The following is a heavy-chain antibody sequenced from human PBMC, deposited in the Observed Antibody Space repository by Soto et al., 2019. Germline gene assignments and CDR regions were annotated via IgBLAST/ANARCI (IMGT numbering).Heavy chain of an antibody. CDR1: GFTFSGYG. CDR3: AKEGGWNNWYFDL. D-gene: IGHD6-19*01. CDR2: VSYDGNAK. Sequence: QAQLVESGGGVVQPGMSLRLSCAASGFTFSGYGMHWLRQAPGKGLEWAAVVSYDGNAKYYADSVEGRFTISRDNSKNTPYLHMNSLRTDDTAVYYCAKEGGWNNWYFDLWGRGTLVTVSS. V-gene: IGHV3-30*18. J-gene: IGHJ2*01.